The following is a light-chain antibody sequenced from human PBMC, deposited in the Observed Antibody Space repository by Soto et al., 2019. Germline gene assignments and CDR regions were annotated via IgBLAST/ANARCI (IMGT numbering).Light chain of an antibody. CDR2: AAS. V-gene: IGKV1-39*01. J-gene: IGKJ4*01. CDR1: QTISSY. CDR3: QQTFSTYVS. Sequence: DIQMTQVPSSLSASVGDRVTITCRSSQTISSYLHWYQLKPGQAPKLLIYAASSLQSGVPSRFSGSGSGTEFPLTISSLQPEDFATYFCQQTFSTYVSFGGGTKVDIK.